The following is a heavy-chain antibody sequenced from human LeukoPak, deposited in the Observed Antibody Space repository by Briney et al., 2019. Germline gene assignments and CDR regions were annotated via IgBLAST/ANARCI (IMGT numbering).Heavy chain of an antibody. CDR2: IYTSGST. CDR1: GGSISSYY. V-gene: IGHV4-4*07. J-gene: IGHJ6*02. Sequence: PSETLSLTCTVSGGSISSYYWSWIRQPAGKGLEWIGRIYTSGSTNYNPSLKSRVTMSVDTSKSQFSLKLSSVTAADTAVYYCARDPGIVVVTAITEYGMDVWGQGTTVTVSS. D-gene: IGHD2-21*02. CDR3: ARDPGIVVVTAITEYGMDV.